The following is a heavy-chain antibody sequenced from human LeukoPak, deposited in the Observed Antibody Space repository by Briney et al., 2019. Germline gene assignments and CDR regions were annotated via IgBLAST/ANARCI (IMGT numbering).Heavy chain of an antibody. CDR1: GFTFSSYS. CDR2: ISSSSSTI. Sequence: GGSLRLSCAASGFTFSSYSMNWVRQAPGKGLEWVSYISSSSSTIYYADSVKGRFTISRDNAKNSLYLQMNSLRPEDTALYYCAKRGSGTDRYFDYWGQGTLVTVSS. J-gene: IGHJ4*02. V-gene: IGHV3-48*04. CDR3: AKRGSGTDRYFDY. D-gene: IGHD3-10*01.